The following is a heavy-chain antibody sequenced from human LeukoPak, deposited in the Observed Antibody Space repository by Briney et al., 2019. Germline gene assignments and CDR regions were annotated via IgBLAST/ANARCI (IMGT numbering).Heavy chain of an antibody. CDR2: INSDGSST. Sequence: PGGSLRLSCAASGFSFSFSNMNWVRQAPGKGLEWVSRINSDGSSTSYADSVKGRFTISRDNAKNTLYLQMNSLRAEDTAVYYCARRGVYSSSAPDYWGQGTLVTVSS. CDR1: GFSFSFSN. CDR3: ARRGVYSSSAPDY. J-gene: IGHJ4*02. D-gene: IGHD6-6*01. V-gene: IGHV3-74*01.